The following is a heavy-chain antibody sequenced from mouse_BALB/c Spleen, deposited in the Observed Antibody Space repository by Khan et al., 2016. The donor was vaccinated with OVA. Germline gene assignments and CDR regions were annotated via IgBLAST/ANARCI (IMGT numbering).Heavy chain of an antibody. D-gene: IGHD2-4*01. CDR3: ARPPRSTLISAWFAY. J-gene: IGHJ3*01. Sequence: EVELVESGGDLVKPGGSLKLSCAASGFTFSSYGMSWVRQTPDKRLEWVATISSGGSYTYYPDSVKGRFTISRENAKNTLYMQMSSLKSEDTAMYYFARPPRSTLISAWFAYWGQGTLVTVSA. CDR1: GFTFSSYG. CDR2: ISSGGSYT. V-gene: IGHV5-6*01.